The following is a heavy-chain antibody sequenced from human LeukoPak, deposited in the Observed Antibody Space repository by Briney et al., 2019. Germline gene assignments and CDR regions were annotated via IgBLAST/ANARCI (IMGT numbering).Heavy chain of an antibody. CDR1: GYSFTSYW. Sequence: GESLRISCKGSGYSFTSYWISWVRQMPGKGLEWMGRIDPSDSYTNYSPSFQGHVTISADKSISTAYLQWSSLKASDTAMYYCATYSSGWDRLEHFQHWGQGTLVTVSS. CDR3: ATYSSGWDRLEHFQH. CDR2: IDPSDSYT. J-gene: IGHJ1*01. D-gene: IGHD6-19*01. V-gene: IGHV5-10-1*01.